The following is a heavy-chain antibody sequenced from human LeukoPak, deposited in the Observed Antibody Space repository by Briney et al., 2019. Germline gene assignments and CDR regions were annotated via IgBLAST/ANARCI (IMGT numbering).Heavy chain of an antibody. D-gene: IGHD1-26*01. V-gene: IGHV4-30-4*01. J-gene: IGHJ4*02. Sequence: SGTLSLTCTVSGGSISSGDYYWSWIRQPPGKGLEWIGYIYYSGSTYYNPSLKSRVTISVDTSKNQFSLKLSSVTAADTAVYYCARRTSGSYTDYWGQGTLVTVSS. CDR3: ARRTSGSYTDY. CDR1: GGSISSGDYY. CDR2: IYYSGST.